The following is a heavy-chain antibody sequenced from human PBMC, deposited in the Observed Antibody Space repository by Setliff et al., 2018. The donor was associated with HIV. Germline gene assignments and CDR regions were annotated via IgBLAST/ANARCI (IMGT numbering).Heavy chain of an antibody. J-gene: IGHJ4*02. D-gene: IGHD6-6*01. V-gene: IGHV3-74*01. CDR2: INVDGSSI. CDR1: GFTFTDYR. CDR3: ARLPQDVRSSIDF. Sequence: GGSLRLSCAASGFTFTDYRMHWVRQVPGQGLVWVSRINVDGSSISYADSVKGRFTISRDNAKNTLFLQMNSLRAEDTAVYYCARLPQDVRSSIDFWGQGTLVTVPQ.